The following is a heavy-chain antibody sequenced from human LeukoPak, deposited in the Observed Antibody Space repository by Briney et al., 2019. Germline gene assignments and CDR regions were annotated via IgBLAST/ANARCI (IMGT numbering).Heavy chain of an antibody. CDR2: INHSGST. Sequence: KTSETLSLTCAVYGGSFSGYYWSWIRQPPGKGLEWIGEINHSGSTNYNPSLKSRVTISVDTSKNQFSLKLSSVTAADTAVYYCGGRIAVAGIDYWGQGTLVTVSS. CDR3: GGRIAVAGIDY. J-gene: IGHJ4*02. CDR1: GGSFSGYY. D-gene: IGHD6-19*01. V-gene: IGHV4-34*01.